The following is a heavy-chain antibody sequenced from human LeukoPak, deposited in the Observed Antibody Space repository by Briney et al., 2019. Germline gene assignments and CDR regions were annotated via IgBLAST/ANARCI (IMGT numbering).Heavy chain of an antibody. V-gene: IGHV3-64*02. CDR1: GFTFSGYS. J-gene: IGHJ6*03. D-gene: IGHD6-25*01. Sequence: PGGSLRLSCAASGFTFSGYSMYWVRQAPGKGLEYVSAISSDGGSTYYADSVKGRFTISRDNSKNTLYLQMGSLRGEDMAVYYCAKAAYYYYMDVWGKGTTVTVSS. CDR3: AKAAYYYYMDV. CDR2: ISSDGGST.